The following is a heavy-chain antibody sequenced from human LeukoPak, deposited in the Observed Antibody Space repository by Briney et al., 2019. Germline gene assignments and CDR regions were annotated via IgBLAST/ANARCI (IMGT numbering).Heavy chain of an antibody. D-gene: IGHD4-17*01. Sequence: ASVKVSCKASGGTFSSYAISWVRQAPGQGPEWMGGIIPIFGTANYAQKFQGRVTITTDESTSTAYMELSSLRSEGTAVYYCATPPPYYGDYDWFAYWGQGTLVTVSS. CDR3: ATPPPYYGDYDWFAY. CDR1: GGTFSSYA. CDR2: IIPIFGTA. J-gene: IGHJ4*02. V-gene: IGHV1-69*05.